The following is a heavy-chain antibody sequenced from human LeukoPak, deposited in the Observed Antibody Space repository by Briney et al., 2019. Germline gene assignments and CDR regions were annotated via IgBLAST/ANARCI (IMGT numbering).Heavy chain of an antibody. Sequence: PSETLSLTCTVSGGSISSYYWSWIRQPPGKGLEWIGYIYYSGSTNYNPSLKSRVTISVDTSKNQFSLKLSSVTAADTAVYYCTGERYYDILTGYPTIPRWFDPWGQGTLVTVSS. CDR2: IYYSGST. J-gene: IGHJ5*02. D-gene: IGHD3-9*01. CDR3: TGERYYDILTGYPTIPRWFDP. CDR1: GGSISSYY. V-gene: IGHV4-59*08.